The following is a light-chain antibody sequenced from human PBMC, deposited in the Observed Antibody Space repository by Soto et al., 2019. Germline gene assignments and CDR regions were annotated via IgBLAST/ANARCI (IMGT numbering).Light chain of an antibody. Sequence: EIVLTQSPATLSLSPGERATLSCRARQSVSRYLAWYQQKPGQAPRLLIYDASNRATGIPARFVGSGSGTDFTLTISSLEPEDFAVYYCQQRSSWPRTFGQGTKVELK. V-gene: IGKV3-11*01. CDR2: DAS. CDR1: QSVSRY. CDR3: QQRSSWPRT. J-gene: IGKJ1*01.